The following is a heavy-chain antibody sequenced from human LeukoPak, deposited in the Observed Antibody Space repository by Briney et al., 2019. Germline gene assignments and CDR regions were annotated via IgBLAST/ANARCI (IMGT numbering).Heavy chain of an antibody. D-gene: IGHD2-15*01. Sequence: ASVKVSCKASGYTFTGYYMHWVRQAPGQGLEWMGWVNPNSGGTNYAQKFQGRVTMTRDTSISTAYMELSRLRSDDTAVYYCAREGYCSGGSCYGWFDPWGQGTLVTVSS. J-gene: IGHJ5*02. CDR1: GYTFTGYY. V-gene: IGHV1-2*02. CDR3: AREGYCSGGSCYGWFDP. CDR2: VNPNSGGT.